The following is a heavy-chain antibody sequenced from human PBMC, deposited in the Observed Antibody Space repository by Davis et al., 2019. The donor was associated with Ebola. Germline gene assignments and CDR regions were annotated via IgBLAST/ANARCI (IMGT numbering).Heavy chain of an antibody. CDR1: GFTFSSYW. CDR3: ARDLVVRFLEWLPHGMDV. CDR2: IKQDGSEK. V-gene: IGHV3-7*01. J-gene: IGHJ6*04. Sequence: GESLKISCAASGFTFSSYWMSWVRQAPGKGLEWVANIKQDGSEKYYVDSVKGRFTISRDNAKNSLYLQMNSLRAEDTAVYYCARDLVVRFLEWLPHGMDVWGKGTTVTVSS. D-gene: IGHD3-3*01.